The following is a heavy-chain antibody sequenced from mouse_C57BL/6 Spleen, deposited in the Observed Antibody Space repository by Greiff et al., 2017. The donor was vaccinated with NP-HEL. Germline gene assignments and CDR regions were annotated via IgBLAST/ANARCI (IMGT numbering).Heavy chain of an antibody. CDR2: IDPSDSET. J-gene: IGHJ2*01. CDR3: ARGSGVGYFDY. V-gene: IGHV1-52*01. CDR1: GYTFTSYW. Sequence: QVQLQQPGAELVRPGSSVKLSCKASGYTFTSYWMHWVKQRPIQGLEWIGNIDPSDSETHYNQKFKDKATLTVDKSSSTAYMQLSSLTSEDSAVYYCARGSGVGYFDYWGQGTTLTVSS.